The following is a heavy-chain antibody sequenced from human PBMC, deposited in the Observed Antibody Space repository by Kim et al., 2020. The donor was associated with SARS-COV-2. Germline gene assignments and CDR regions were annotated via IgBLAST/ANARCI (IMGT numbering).Heavy chain of an antibody. J-gene: IGHJ5*02. D-gene: IGHD2-2*01. CDR2: INAGNGNT. Sequence: ASVKVSCKASGYTFTSYAMHWVRQAPGQRLEWMGWINAGNGNTKYSQKFQGRVTITRDTSASTAYMELSSLRSEDTAVYYCARDSLIVVVPAAPWENWFDPWGQGTLVTVSS. V-gene: IGHV1-3*01. CDR1: GYTFTSYA. CDR3: ARDSLIVVVPAAPWENWFDP.